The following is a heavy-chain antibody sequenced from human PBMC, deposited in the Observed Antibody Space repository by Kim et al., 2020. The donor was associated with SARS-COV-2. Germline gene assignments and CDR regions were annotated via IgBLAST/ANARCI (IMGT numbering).Heavy chain of an antibody. CDR3: ARGEGDNIVVVPAAIQTVPVYFDY. Sequence: SETLSLTCAVYGGSFSGYYWSWIRQPPGKGLEWIGEINHSGSTNYNPSLKSRVTISVDTSKNQFSLKLSSVTAADTAVYYCARGEGDNIVVVPAAIQTVPVYFDYWGQGTLVTVSS. CDR2: INHSGST. CDR1: GGSFSGYY. J-gene: IGHJ4*02. D-gene: IGHD2-2*01. V-gene: IGHV4-34*01.